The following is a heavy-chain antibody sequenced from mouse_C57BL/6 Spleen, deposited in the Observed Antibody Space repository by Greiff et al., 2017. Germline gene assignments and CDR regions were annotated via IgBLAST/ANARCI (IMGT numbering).Heavy chain of an antibody. CDR2: IYPGDGDT. CDR3: AREEGSSRDY. Sequence: VKLVESGAELVKPGASVKISCKASGYAFSSYWMNWVKQRPGKGLEWIGQIYPGDGDTNYNGKFKGKATLTADKSSSTAYMQLSSLTSEDSAVYFCAREEGSSRDYWGQGTALTVSS. J-gene: IGHJ2*01. D-gene: IGHD1-1*01. V-gene: IGHV1-80*01. CDR1: GYAFSSYW.